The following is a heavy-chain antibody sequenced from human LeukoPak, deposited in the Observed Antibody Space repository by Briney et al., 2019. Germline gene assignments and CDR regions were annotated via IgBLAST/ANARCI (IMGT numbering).Heavy chain of an antibody. V-gene: IGHV1-18*01. D-gene: IGHD3-10*01. J-gene: IGHJ4*02. Sequence: ASVKVSCKASGYTFTSYGISWVRQAPGQGLEWMGWISGYNGNTNYAQKLQGRVTMTTDTSTSTAYMELRSLRSDDTAVYYCARDLHYYGSGSYYNPPFDYWGQGTLVTVSS. CDR3: ARDLHYYGSGSYYNPPFDY. CDR2: ISGYNGNT. CDR1: GYTFTSYG.